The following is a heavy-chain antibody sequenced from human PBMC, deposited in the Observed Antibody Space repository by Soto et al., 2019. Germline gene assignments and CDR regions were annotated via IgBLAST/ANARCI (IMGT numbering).Heavy chain of an antibody. Sequence: SETLSLTCSVSGVSIYSSNWWSWVRQSPEKGLEWIVEIFHSGSTNYNPSLRSRVTISVDRSKNQFSMTLDSVTAADTAVYYCARSISTIIGQTKSKYFDYWGQGTTVTVSS. J-gene: IGHJ4*02. CDR1: GVSIYSSNW. CDR2: IFHSGST. V-gene: IGHV4-4*02. D-gene: IGHD3-22*01. CDR3: ARSISTIIGQTKSKYFDY.